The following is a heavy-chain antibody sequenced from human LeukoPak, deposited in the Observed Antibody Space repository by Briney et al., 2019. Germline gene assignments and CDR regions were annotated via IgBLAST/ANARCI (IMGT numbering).Heavy chain of an antibody. D-gene: IGHD2-21*01. CDR3: ARGIWSARTVDYYLDY. CDR2: INAGNGHT. J-gene: IGHJ4*02. V-gene: IGHV1-3*01. CDR1: GYTFSNYA. Sequence: GASVKVSCKASGYTFSNYAIHWVRQAPGQRFEWMGWINAGNGHTKYSQNFQGRVTITRDSSASTAYMELSSLTFEDTAVYYCARGIWSARTVDYYLDYWGQGTLVTVSS.